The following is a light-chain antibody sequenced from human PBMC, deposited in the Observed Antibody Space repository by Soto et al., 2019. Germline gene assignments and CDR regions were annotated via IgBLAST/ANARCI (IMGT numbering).Light chain of an antibody. CDR1: QSISSW. CDR3: QQANSFPLT. Sequence: DIQMTQSPSTLSASVGSRVTITCRASQSISSWLAWYQQKPGKAPKLLIYEASIFESGVPSRFSGSGYGTDFNLTISSLQTEDFATYYCQQANSFPLTFGQGTRLEIK. V-gene: IGKV1-5*03. J-gene: IGKJ5*01. CDR2: EAS.